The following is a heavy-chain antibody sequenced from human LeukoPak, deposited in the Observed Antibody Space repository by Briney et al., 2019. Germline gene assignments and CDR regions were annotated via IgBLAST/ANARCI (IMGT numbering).Heavy chain of an antibody. CDR1: GFTFRDYW. J-gene: IGHJ4*02. CDR3: ARNPTGDYDY. D-gene: IGHD2-8*02. CDR2: INSDGSIT. V-gene: IGHV3-74*01. Sequence: GRSLRLSCAASGFTFRDYWTHWVRQVPGKGLLWVSHINSDGSITDYADSVKGRFTISRDNARNTLSLQMDSLRVEDTAVYYCARNPTGDYDYWGQGALVTVSS.